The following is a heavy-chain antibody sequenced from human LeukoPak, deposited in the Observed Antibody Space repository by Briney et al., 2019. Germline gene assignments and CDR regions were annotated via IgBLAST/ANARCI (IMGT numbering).Heavy chain of an antibody. Sequence: PGGSLRLSCAASGFTFSTYAMSWVRQAPGKGLECVSALSGNGNTIYYADSVKGRFTISRDNSKNTLSLQMNSLRAEDTAVYYCAKALYGGHDYWGQGTLVTVSS. V-gene: IGHV3-23*01. CDR1: GFTFSTYA. J-gene: IGHJ4*02. CDR2: LSGNGNTI. D-gene: IGHD4-23*01. CDR3: AKALYGGHDY.